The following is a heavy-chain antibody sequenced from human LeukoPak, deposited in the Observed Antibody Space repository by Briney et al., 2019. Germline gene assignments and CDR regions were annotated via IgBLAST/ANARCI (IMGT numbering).Heavy chain of an antibody. D-gene: IGHD1-1*01. CDR2: TYYRSKWFY. V-gene: IGHV6-1*01. J-gene: IGHJ4*02. Sequence: SQTLSLTCAIFGDSVSNNGAAWNWIRQSPSRGFEWLERTYYRSKWFYDYAVSVRSRIIISPDTFQNQFSLQLSSMTPDDTAVYYCTRDPPNDQSYDVWSQGTLVTVSS. CDR3: TRDPPNDQSYDV. CDR1: GDSVSNNGAA.